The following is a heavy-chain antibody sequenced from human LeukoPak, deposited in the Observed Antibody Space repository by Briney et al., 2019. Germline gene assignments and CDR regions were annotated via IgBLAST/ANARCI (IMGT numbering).Heavy chain of an antibody. Sequence: GGSLRLSCAASGFTFSSYWMSWVRQAPGKGLEWVANIKQDGSEKYYVDSVKGRFTISRDNAKNSLYLQMNSLRAEDTAVYYCARARKFYSTNSGSYYFDYWGQGTLVTVSS. CDR3: ARARKFYSTNSGSYYFDY. J-gene: IGHJ4*02. CDR2: IKQDGSEK. CDR1: GFTFSSYW. V-gene: IGHV3-7*01. D-gene: IGHD3-10*01.